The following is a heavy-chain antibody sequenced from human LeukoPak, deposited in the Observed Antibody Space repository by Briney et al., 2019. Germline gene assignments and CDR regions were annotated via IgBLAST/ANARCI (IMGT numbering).Heavy chain of an antibody. CDR1: GGSISSYY. J-gene: IGHJ4*02. D-gene: IGHD2-21*01. CDR2: IYYSGST. V-gene: IGHV4-59*01. Sequence: PSETLSLTCTVSGGSISSYYWSWIRQPPGKGLEWIGYIYYSGSTNYNPSLKSRVTISVDTSKNQFSLKLSSVTAADTAVYYCARVAGGGDFGYWGQGTLVTVSS. CDR3: ARVAGGGDFGY.